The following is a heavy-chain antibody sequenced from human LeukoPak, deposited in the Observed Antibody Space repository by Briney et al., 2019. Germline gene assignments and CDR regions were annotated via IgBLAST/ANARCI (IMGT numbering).Heavy chain of an antibody. V-gene: IGHV4-34*01. CDR1: GGSFSGYY. CDR2: INHSGST. Sequence: PSETLSLTCAVYGGSFSGYYWSWIRQPPGKGLEWIGEINHSGSTNYNPSLKSRVTISVDTSKNQLSLKLSSVTAADTAVYYCARGRYCSSTSCYRYYYYMDVWGKGTTVTVSS. CDR3: ARGRYCSSTSCYRYYYYMDV. D-gene: IGHD2-2*01. J-gene: IGHJ6*03.